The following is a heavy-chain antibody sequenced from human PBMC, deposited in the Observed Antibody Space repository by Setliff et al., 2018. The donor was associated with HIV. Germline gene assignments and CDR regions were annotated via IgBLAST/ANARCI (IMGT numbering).Heavy chain of an antibody. J-gene: IGHJ5*02. CDR1: GYSISSSYY. Sequence: PSETLSLTCAVSGYSISSSYYWGWIRQPPGKGLEWIGNIYHSGRTYYNPSLKSRVTISLDTSKSHFSLRLSSVTAADTAVYYCSRSYCGGDCSLVVDTNWFDPWGQGTLVTVSS. CDR2: IYHSGRT. D-gene: IGHD2-21*01. CDR3: SRSYCGGDCSLVVDTNWFDP. V-gene: IGHV4-38-2*01.